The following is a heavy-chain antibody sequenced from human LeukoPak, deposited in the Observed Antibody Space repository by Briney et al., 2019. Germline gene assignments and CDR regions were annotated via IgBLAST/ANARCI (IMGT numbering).Heavy chain of an antibody. Sequence: AASVKVSCKASGYTFTGYFVHWVRQAPGQGLQWMGWINPNTGGTNYAQKFQGRVTMTRDTSISTAYMELSRLRSDDTAVYYCARNRWKNGSDGYMDVWGKGTTVTVSS. CDR2: INPNTGGT. CDR1: GYTFTGYF. D-gene: IGHD1-26*01. CDR3: ARNRWKNGSDGYMDV. V-gene: IGHV1-2*02. J-gene: IGHJ6*03.